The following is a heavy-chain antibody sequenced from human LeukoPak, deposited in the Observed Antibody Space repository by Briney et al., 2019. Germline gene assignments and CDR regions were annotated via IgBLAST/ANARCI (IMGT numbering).Heavy chain of an antibody. V-gene: IGHV4-39*01. D-gene: IGHD6-6*01. Sequence: SETLSLTCTVSGGSISSSSYYWGWLRQPQGKGLEWIGSIYYSGTTYYNPSLKSRVTISVDTSKNQFSLKLTSVTAADTVVYYCASLSASSSSPHRASDAFDIWGQGTMVTVSS. CDR1: GGSISSSSYY. CDR2: IYYSGTT. J-gene: IGHJ3*02. CDR3: ASLSASSSSPHRASDAFDI.